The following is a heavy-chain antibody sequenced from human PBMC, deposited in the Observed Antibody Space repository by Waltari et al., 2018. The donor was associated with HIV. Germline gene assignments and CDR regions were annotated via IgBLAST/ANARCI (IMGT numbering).Heavy chain of an antibody. J-gene: IGHJ3*01. CDR1: VGAISTHY. V-gene: IGHV4-59*11. CDR2: IHHTGST. CDR3: AREPYNSAWGDAFDV. D-gene: IGHD6-19*01. Sequence: QVQLQESGPGLVKPSETLSLTCTVSVGAISTHYSTWIRQPPGKGLEWIGYIHHTGSTNYNPSLKSRVTISVDTSKNQFSLNLNSVSAADTAVYYCAREPYNSAWGDAFDVWGQGTVVTVSS.